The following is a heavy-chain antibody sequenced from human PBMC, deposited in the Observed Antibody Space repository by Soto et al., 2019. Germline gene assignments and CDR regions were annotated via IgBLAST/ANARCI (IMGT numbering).Heavy chain of an antibody. CDR2: IYWDDDK. D-gene: IGHD6-13*01. Sequence: SGPTLVNPTQTLTLTCTFSGFSLNTSVVGVGWIRQPPGKALEWLALIYWDDDKRYSPSLKSRLTITKDTSKNQVVLTMTNMDPVDTATYYCAHRGGDSSSWGHWFDPWGQGTLVTVSS. V-gene: IGHV2-5*02. CDR1: GFSLNTSVVG. CDR3: AHRGGDSSSWGHWFDP. J-gene: IGHJ5*02.